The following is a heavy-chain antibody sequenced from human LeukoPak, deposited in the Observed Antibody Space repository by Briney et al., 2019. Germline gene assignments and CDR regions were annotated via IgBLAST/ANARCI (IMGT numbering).Heavy chain of an antibody. CDR1: GFTFSSYA. D-gene: IGHD2-15*01. CDR3: AREVVVAATYPYYYYMDV. CDR2: ISYDGSNK. V-gene: IGHV3-30*04. Sequence: SGGSLRLSCAASGFTFSSYAMHWVRQAPGKGLEWVAVISYDGSNKYYADSVKGRFTISRDNSKNTLYLQMNSLRAEDTAVYCCAREVVVAATYPYYYYMDVWGKGTTVTVSS. J-gene: IGHJ6*03.